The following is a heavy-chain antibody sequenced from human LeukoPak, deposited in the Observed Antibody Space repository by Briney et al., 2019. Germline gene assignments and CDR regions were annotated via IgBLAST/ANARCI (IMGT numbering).Heavy chain of an antibody. V-gene: IGHV4-39*07. Sequence: PSETLSLTCTVSGGSISSSSYYWGWIRQPPGKGLEWIGSIYYSGSTYYNPSLKSRVTISVDTSKNQFSLKLSSVTAADTAVYYCASILEGNIAAAGTGYWGQGTLVTVSS. CDR3: ASILEGNIAAAGTGY. CDR2: IYYSGST. D-gene: IGHD6-13*01. CDR1: GGSISSSSYY. J-gene: IGHJ4*02.